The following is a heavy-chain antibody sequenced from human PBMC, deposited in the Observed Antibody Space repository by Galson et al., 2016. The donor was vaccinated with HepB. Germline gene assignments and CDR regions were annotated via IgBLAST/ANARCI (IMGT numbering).Heavy chain of an antibody. D-gene: IGHD1-1*01. V-gene: IGHV2-5*02. Sequence: PALVKPTQTLTLTCSFSSVTTKRVDVGWIRQPPGKALEWLALIYWDEDKRYNPSLKSRLTITRDTSKNQVVLTMTNMDPVDTATHYCAHVRDGLELYFDSWGQGTLVTVSS. CDR2: IYWDEDK. CDR3: AHVRDGLELYFDS. J-gene: IGHJ4*02. CDR1: SVTTKRVD.